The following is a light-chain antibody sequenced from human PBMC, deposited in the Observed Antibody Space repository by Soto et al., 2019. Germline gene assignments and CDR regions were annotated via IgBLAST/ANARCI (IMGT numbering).Light chain of an antibody. J-gene: IGKJ1*01. Sequence: DIVLTQSPGTLSLSPGERATLSCRASQSVDSSYLAWYQQKPGQAPRLLIYGAASRATGIPDRFSGSGSGXXXXXXXXXLEPEDFAVYYCQQYGGSPPRTFGQGTKVEIK. V-gene: IGKV3-20*01. CDR3: QQYGGSPPRT. CDR2: GAA. CDR1: QSVDSSY.